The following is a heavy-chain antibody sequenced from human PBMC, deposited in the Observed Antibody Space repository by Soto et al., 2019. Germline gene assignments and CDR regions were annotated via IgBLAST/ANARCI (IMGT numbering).Heavy chain of an antibody. J-gene: IGHJ5*02. CDR3: ARDPERSNWFDP. D-gene: IGHD1-1*01. Sequence: SVKVSCKASGGTFSSYAISWVRQAPGQGLEWMGGIIPIFGTANYAQKFQGRVTITADESTSTAYMELSSLRSEDTAVYYCARDPERSNWFDPWGQGTLATVSS. V-gene: IGHV1-69*13. CDR1: GGTFSSYA. CDR2: IIPIFGTA.